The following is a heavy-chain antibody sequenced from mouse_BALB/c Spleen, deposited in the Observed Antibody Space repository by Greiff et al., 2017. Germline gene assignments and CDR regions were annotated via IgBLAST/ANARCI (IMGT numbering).Heavy chain of an antibody. CDR3: ARIDDYGFAWFAY. Sequence: EVKLMESGPGLVKPSQSLSLTCTATGYSITSDYAWNWIRQFPGNKLEWMGYISYSGSTSYNPSLKSRISITRDTSKNQFFLQLNSVTTEDTATYFCARIDDYGFAWFAYWGQGTLVTVSA. J-gene: IGHJ3*01. D-gene: IGHD2-4*01. V-gene: IGHV3-2*02. CDR1: GYSITSDYA. CDR2: ISYSGST.